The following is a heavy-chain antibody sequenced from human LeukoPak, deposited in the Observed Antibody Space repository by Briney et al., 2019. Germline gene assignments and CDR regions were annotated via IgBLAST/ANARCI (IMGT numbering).Heavy chain of an antibody. J-gene: IGHJ6*02. CDR1: GYSFTSYW. D-gene: IGHD3-10*01. CDR3: ARTLTYYYGSGSYGMDV. CDR2: IYPGDSDT. Sequence: PGESLKISCKGSGYSFTSYWIGWVRQMPGKGLEWMGIIYPGDSDTRYSPSFQGQVTISADKSISTAYLQWSSLKASDTAMYYCARTLTYYYGSGSYGMDVWGQGTTVTVSS. V-gene: IGHV5-51*01.